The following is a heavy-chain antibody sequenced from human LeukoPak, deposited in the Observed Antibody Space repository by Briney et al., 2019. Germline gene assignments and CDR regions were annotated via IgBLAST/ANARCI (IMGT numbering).Heavy chain of an antibody. CDR1: GFTFDDYA. CDR3: VKATTTSDYYYMDV. Sequence: GGFLRLSCAASGFTFDDYAMHWVRHAPGKGPEWVSLVTWDGGSTYYADTVKGRFTISRDNTKNSLYLQMNSLRPEDTGLYYCVKATTTSDYYYMDVWGTGTTVIVSS. J-gene: IGHJ6*03. V-gene: IGHV3-43D*04. D-gene: IGHD1-26*01. CDR2: VTWDGGST.